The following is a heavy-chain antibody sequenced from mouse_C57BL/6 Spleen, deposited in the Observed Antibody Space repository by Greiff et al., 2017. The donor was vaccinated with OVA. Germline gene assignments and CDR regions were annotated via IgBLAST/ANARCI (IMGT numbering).Heavy chain of an antibody. CDR3: ARDSSGYVDAMDY. J-gene: IGHJ4*01. CDR1: GYAFSSYW. CDR2: IYPGDGDT. D-gene: IGHD3-2*02. Sequence: VKLQESGAELVKPGASVKISCKASGYAFSSYWMNWVKQRPGKGLEWIGKIYPGDGDTNYNGKFKGKATLTADKSSSTAYMQLSSLTSEDSAVYFCARDSSGYVDAMDYWGQGTSVTVSS. V-gene: IGHV1-80*01.